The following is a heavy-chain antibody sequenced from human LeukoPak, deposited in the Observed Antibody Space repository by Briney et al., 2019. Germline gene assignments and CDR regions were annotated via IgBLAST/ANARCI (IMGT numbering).Heavy chain of an antibody. CDR1: GFTFSSYG. D-gene: IGHD6-19*01. Sequence: GRSLKLSCAASGFTFSSYGMHWVRQAPGKGLEWVAVISYDASNKYYADSVKGRFTISRDNSKNTLYLQMNSLRAEDTAVYYCAKKYNSGWSVAFDIWGQGTMVTVSS. J-gene: IGHJ3*02. CDR2: ISYDASNK. CDR3: AKKYNSGWSVAFDI. V-gene: IGHV3-30*18.